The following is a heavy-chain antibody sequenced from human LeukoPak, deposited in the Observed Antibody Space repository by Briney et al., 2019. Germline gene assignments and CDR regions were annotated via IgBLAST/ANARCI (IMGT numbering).Heavy chain of an antibody. CDR1: GFTFSSYG. Sequence: GGSLRLSCEASGFTFSSYGMHWVRQAPGKGLEWVAVIWSDESKKYYADFVKGRFTISRDNFKSTLFLQVNSLRVEDTAVYYCAREGLTTSPNNALDIWGQGTTVTVLS. J-gene: IGHJ3*02. V-gene: IGHV3-33*01. D-gene: IGHD1/OR15-1a*01. CDR3: AREGLTTSPNNALDI. CDR2: IWSDESKK.